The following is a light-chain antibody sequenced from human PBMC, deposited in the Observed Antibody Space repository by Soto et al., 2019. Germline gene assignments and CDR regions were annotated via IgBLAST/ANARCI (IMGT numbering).Light chain of an antibody. CDR1: QDIRIS. CDR3: LQHYAFPFT. J-gene: IGKJ3*01. CDR2: TIS. Sequence: DIQMTQSPSSLSASVGDRVTITCRASQDIRISLDWFQQKPGTAPKRLIYTISKLQRGVPSRFSGGGSGTEVTLTLSSRQHEDSATYYCLQHYAFPFTLGPGTKV. V-gene: IGKV1-17*01.